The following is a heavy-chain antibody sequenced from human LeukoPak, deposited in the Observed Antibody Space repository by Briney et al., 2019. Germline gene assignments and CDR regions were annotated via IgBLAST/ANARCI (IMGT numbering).Heavy chain of an antibody. V-gene: IGHV3-11*05. Sequence: SGGSLRLSCAASGFIVGNNYMNWVRQAPGKGLEWVSYISIRSTYASYADSVKGRFTISRDDAKNSLYMQMNGLRAEDTAVYYCARGRWIIRGVKTHVFSHWGQGALVTVSS. CDR3: ARGRWIIRGVKTHVFSH. D-gene: IGHD3-10*01. CDR1: GFIVGNNY. J-gene: IGHJ4*02. CDR2: ISIRSTYA.